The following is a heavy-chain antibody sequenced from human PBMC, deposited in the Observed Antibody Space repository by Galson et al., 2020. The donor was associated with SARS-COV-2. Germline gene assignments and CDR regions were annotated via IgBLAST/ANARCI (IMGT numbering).Heavy chain of an antibody. CDR1: GGSISSGGYY. Sequence: SETLSLTCTVSGGSISSGGYYWSWIRQHPGKGLEWIGYIYYSGSTSYNPSLKSLVTISVDTSKNQFSLNLRSVSAADTAVYYCARTQVERGWHDAFDIWGQGTMVTVSS. V-gene: IGHV4-31*01. J-gene: IGHJ3*02. CDR2: IYYSGST. CDR3: ARTQVERGWHDAFDI. D-gene: IGHD1-1*01.